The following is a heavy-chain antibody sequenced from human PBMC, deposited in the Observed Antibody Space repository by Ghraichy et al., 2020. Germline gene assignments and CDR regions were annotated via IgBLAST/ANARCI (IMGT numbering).Heavy chain of an antibody. CDR2: VYIDGNT. Sequence: SETLSLTCTVSGGSISSSYWSWIRQPTGKGLEWIGRVYIDGNTNYNPSLKSRVSMSVDTSKNQFSLKMTSVTAADTAVYYCAGDCSGGTCYLGTVDFWGRGTLVTVSS. V-gene: IGHV4-4*07. CDR3: AGDCSGGTCYLGTVDF. D-gene: IGHD2-15*01. J-gene: IGHJ4*02. CDR1: GGSISSSY.